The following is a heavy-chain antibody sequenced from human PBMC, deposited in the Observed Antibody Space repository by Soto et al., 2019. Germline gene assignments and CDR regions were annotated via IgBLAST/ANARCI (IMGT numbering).Heavy chain of an antibody. CDR1: GFTFSSYS. CDR3: ARAMGSRFYYYGMDV. J-gene: IGHJ6*02. V-gene: IGHV3-48*02. D-gene: IGHD3-10*01. CDR2: ISSSSTI. Sequence: VQLVESGGGLVQPGGSLRLSCAASGFTFSSYSMNWVRQAPGKGLEWVSYISSSSTIYYADSVKGQFTISRDNAKNSLYLQMNSLRDEDTAVYYCARAMGSRFYYYGMDVWGQGTTVTVSS.